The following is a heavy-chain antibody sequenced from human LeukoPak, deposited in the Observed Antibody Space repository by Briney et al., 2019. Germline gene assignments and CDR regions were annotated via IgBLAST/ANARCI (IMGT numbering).Heavy chain of an antibody. V-gene: IGHV4-61*01. CDR1: GGSVSSGSYY. CDR2: IYYSGTT. CDR3: ARVGIAVASPFFDY. D-gene: IGHD6-19*01. Sequence: SETLSLTCTVSGGSVSSGSYYWTWIRQPPGKGLEWIGYIYYSGTTNYNPSLKSRVTISVDTSKNQFSLKLGSVTAADTAVYYCARVGIAVASPFFDYGGQGTLVTVSS. J-gene: IGHJ4*02.